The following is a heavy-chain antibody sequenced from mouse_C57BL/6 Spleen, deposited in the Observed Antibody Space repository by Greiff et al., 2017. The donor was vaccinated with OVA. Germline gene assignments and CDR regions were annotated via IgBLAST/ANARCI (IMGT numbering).Heavy chain of an antibody. CDR1: GYSFTGYF. J-gene: IGHJ2*01. CDR2: INPYNGDT. D-gene: IGHD1-1*01. Sequence: VQLQQSGPELVKPGASVKISCKASGYSFTGYFMNWVKQSHGKSLEWIGRINPYNGDTFYNQKFKGKATLTVDKSSSTAHMELPSLTSEDYAVYFCARGEVITAVVAPDYVDYWGQGTTLTVSS. V-gene: IGHV1-37*01. CDR3: ARGEVITAVVAPDYVDY.